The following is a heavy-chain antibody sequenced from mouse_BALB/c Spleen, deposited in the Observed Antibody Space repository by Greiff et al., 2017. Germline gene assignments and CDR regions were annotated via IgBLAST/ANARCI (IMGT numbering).Heavy chain of an antibody. CDR2: ISYSGST. J-gene: IGHJ3*01. CDR1: GDSITSGY. D-gene: IGHD3-2*01. CDR3: ARSRQLGLPWFAY. Sequence: DGHLVESGPSLVKPSQTLSLTCSVTGDSITSGYWNWIRKFPGNKLEYMGYISYSGSTYYNPSLKSRISITRDTSKNQYYLQLNSVTTEDTATYYCARSRQLGLPWFAYWGQGTLVTVSA. V-gene: IGHV3-8*02.